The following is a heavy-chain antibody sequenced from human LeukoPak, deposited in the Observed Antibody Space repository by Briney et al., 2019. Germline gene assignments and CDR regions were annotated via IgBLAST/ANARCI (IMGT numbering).Heavy chain of an antibody. V-gene: IGHV4-59*08. CDR2: IYYSGST. CDR1: GGSISSYY. CDR3: ARLRVLRGIAVATFDY. Sequence: PSETLSLTCTVSGGSISSYYWSWIRQPPGKGLEWIGYIYYSGSTNYNPSLKSRVTISVDTSKNQFSLKLSSVTAADTAVYYCARLRVLRGIAVATFDYWGQGTLVTVSS. J-gene: IGHJ4*02. D-gene: IGHD6-19*01.